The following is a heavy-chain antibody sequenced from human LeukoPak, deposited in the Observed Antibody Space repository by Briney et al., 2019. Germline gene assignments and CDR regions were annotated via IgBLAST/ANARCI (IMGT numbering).Heavy chain of an antibody. Sequence: PGGSLRLSCAASGFTLNSNAMTWVRQAPGKGLECVSAITASSRATYYADSVRGRFTSSRDKTKNTLYLQMDRLRAEDTALYYCAKAFGTNGYFQLPIDFWGQGTLVTVSS. CDR1: GFTLNSNA. CDR3: AKAFGTNGYFQLPIDF. V-gene: IGHV3-23*01. D-gene: IGHD2-8*01. J-gene: IGHJ4*02. CDR2: ITASSRAT.